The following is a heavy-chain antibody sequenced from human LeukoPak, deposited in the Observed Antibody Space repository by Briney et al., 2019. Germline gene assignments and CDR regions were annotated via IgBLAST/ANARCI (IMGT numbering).Heavy chain of an antibody. Sequence: GGSLRLSCAASGFTVSSNYMSWVRQAPGKGLEWVSVIYSGGSTYYADSVKGRFTISRDNSKSTLYLQMNSLRAEDTAVYYCAREKRVYSSSWALDYWGQGTLVTVSS. D-gene: IGHD6-13*01. CDR3: AREKRVYSSSWALDY. V-gene: IGHV3-53*01. J-gene: IGHJ4*02. CDR1: GFTVSSNY. CDR2: IYSGGST.